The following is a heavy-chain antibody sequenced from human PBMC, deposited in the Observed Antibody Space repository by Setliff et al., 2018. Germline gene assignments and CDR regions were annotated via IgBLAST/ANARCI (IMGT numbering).Heavy chain of an antibody. D-gene: IGHD3-22*01. CDR1: GYSFTVFG. V-gene: IGHV1-18*01. Sequence: RASVKVSCKTSGYSFTVFGISWVRQAPGQGLEWMGWISPYYGSTDYAQKFQGRVTMTTDTSTSTAYMELTRLTTDDTALYYCVRGQGPRTVVAIPFDHWGQGTLVTVSS. J-gene: IGHJ4*02. CDR2: ISPYYGST. CDR3: VRGQGPRTVVAIPFDH.